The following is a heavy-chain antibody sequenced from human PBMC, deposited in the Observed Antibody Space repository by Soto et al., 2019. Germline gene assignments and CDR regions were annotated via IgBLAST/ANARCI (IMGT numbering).Heavy chain of an antibody. Sequence: QVQLVQSGAEVKKPGASVKVSCKASGYTFTSYDINWVRQATGQGLEWMGWMNPNSGNTGYAQKFQGRVTMTRNNSISTAYMELSSLRSEDTAVYYCARGVLEWFLNWFDPWGQGTLVTVSS. CDR2: MNPNSGNT. CDR3: ARGVLEWFLNWFDP. CDR1: GYTFTSYD. J-gene: IGHJ5*02. D-gene: IGHD3-3*01. V-gene: IGHV1-8*01.